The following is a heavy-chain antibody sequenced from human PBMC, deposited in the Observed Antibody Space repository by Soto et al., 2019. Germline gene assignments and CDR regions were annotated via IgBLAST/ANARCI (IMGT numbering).Heavy chain of an antibody. J-gene: IGHJ6*02. CDR3: ARVQSYYYYGMDV. V-gene: IGHV3-53*04. Sequence: EVQLVESGGGLVQPEGSLRLSCAASGFTVSSNYMSWVRQAPGKGLEWVSVIYSGGSTYYADSVKGRFTISRHNSKNTLYLQMNSLRAEDTAVYYCARVQSYYYYGMDVWGQGTTVTVSS. CDR1: GFTVSSNY. CDR2: IYSGGST.